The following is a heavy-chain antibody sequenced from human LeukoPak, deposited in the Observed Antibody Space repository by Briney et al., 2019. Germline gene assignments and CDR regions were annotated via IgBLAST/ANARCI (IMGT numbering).Heavy chain of an antibody. J-gene: IGHJ4*02. V-gene: IGHV4-59*08. CDR2: IFHTGDT. CDR1: GVSITDYY. CDR3: ARHPLRGGFDY. Sequence: SETLSLTFTVSGVSITDYYWSWIRQPPGKGLEWIAYIFHTGDTRYNPSLKSRITISLDTSKNQFSLKLNSVTAADTAVYYCARHPLRGGFDYWGQGTLVTVSS.